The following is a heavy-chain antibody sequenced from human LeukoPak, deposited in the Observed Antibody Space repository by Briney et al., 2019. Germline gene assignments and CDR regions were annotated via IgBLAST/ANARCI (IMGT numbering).Heavy chain of an antibody. Sequence: SETLSLTCTVSGGSISTSGYYWGWIRQPPGKGLEWIAGIYYSGNTYYNPSLKSRVTMYIDTSKNQFSLKLSSVTAADTAMYYCAKSSGYGLIDYWGQGTLVTVSS. CDR2: IYYSGNT. D-gene: IGHD5-12*01. V-gene: IGHV4-39*01. CDR1: GGSISTSGYY. CDR3: AKSSGYGLIDY. J-gene: IGHJ4*02.